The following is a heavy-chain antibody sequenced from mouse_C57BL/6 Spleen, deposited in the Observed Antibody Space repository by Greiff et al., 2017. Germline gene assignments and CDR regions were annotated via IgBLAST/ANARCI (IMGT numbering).Heavy chain of an antibody. CDR2: INPYNGGT. V-gene: IGHV1-19*01. CDR1: GYTFTDYY. J-gene: IGHJ3*01. D-gene: IGHD2-1*01. CDR3: ARGGNVAWFAY. Sequence: VQLKQSGPVLVKPGASVKMSCKASGYTFTDYYMNWVKQTHGKSLEWIGVINPYNGGTSYNQKFKGKATLTVDKSSSTAYMELNSLTSEDAAVYYGARGGNVAWFAYWGQGTLVTVSA.